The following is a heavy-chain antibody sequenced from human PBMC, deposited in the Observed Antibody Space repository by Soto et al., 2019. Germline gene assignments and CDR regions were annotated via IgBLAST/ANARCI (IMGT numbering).Heavy chain of an antibody. CDR1: GFTFSSYA. D-gene: IGHD6-13*01. Sequence: GGSLRLSCAASGFTFSSYAMSWVRQAPGKGLEWVSAISGSGGSTYYADSVKGRFTISRDNSKNTLYLQMNSLRAEDTAVYYCAKYQPQLVRGGRLYYYYYGMDVWGQGTTVTVSS. CDR2: ISGSGGST. J-gene: IGHJ6*02. V-gene: IGHV3-23*01. CDR3: AKYQPQLVRGGRLYYYYYGMDV.